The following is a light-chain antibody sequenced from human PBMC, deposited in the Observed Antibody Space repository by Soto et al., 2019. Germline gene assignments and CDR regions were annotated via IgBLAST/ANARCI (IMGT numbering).Light chain of an antibody. V-gene: IGKV3-20*01. CDR2: GAS. CDR1: QSVSSSY. CDR3: QQYGSSPRT. J-gene: IGKJ1*01. Sequence: EIVLTQSPGTLSLSPGERATLSCRASQSVSSSYLAWYQQKPGQAPRLLIYGASSRATGIPDRFSGSGSVTDFTLTISRLEPEDLAVYYCQQYGSSPRTFGRGTKVEIK.